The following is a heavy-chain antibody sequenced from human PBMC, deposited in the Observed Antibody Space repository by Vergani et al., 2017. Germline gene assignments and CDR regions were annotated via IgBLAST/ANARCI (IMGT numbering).Heavy chain of an antibody. D-gene: IGHD6-13*01. CDR1: GFTFSDYY. CDR3: ARVEQQRSKGWFDP. J-gene: IGHJ5*02. CDR2: ISSSGSSI. V-gene: IGHV3-11*01. Sequence: QVQLVEYGGGLVKPGGSLRLSCAASGFTFSDYYMSWLRQAPGKGLEWVSHISSSGSSIYYADSVKGRFTISRDSARNSLYLQMNSLRAEDTAVYYCARVEQQRSKGWFDPWGQGTLVTVSS.